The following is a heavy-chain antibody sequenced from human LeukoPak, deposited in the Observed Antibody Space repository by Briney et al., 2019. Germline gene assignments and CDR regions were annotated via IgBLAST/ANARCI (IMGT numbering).Heavy chain of an antibody. D-gene: IGHD3-22*01. CDR3: AKAGTMILQHYFDF. CDR2: LRSDGTKR. CDR1: GFTFSNYG. Sequence: GGSLRLSCAASGFTFSNYGMHWIRQAPGKGLEWVAFLRSDGTKRYYADSVKGRFTFYRDKPKNTLYLQMNSLRPEDTAVYYCAKAGTMILQHYFDFWGQGTLVTVSS. J-gene: IGHJ4*02. V-gene: IGHV3-30*02.